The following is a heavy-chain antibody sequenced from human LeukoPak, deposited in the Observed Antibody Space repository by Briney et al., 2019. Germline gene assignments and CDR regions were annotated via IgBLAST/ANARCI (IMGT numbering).Heavy chain of an antibody. V-gene: IGHV3-64*01. CDR3: ARVTTYCGGDCYYYYGMDV. CDR1: GFTFSSYA. D-gene: IGHD2-21*02. Sequence: QPGGSLRLSCAASGFTFSSYAMHWVCQAPGKGLEYVSAISSNGGSTYYANSVKGRFTISRDNSKNTLYLQMGSLRAEDMAVYYCARVTTYCGGDCYYYYGMDVWGQGTTVTVSS. CDR2: ISSNGGST. J-gene: IGHJ6*02.